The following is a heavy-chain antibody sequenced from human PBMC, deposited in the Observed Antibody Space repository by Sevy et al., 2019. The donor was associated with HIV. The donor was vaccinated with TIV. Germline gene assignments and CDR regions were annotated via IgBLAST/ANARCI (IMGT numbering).Heavy chain of an antibody. CDR1: GFTLIGFW. J-gene: IGHJ4*02. CDR3: VRAIAAAGSF. CDR2: INQDGSVK. D-gene: IGHD6-13*01. V-gene: IGHV3-7*01. Sequence: GGSLSSSFAASGFTLIGFWMSWFRQAPGKGLEWVANINQDGSVKYYVDSVKGRFTISRDNARNSLYLRMNSLRAEDTALYYCVRAIAAAGSFWGQGTLVTVSS.